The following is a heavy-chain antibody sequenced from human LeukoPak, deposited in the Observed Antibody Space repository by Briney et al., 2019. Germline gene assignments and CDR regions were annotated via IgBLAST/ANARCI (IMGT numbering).Heavy chain of an antibody. CDR1: GFTFSTSW. D-gene: IGHD6-13*01. CDR2: INSDGSAT. J-gene: IGHJ1*01. Sequence: QPGGSLRLSCAAFGFTFSTSWMHWVRQAPGKGLVWVSRINSDGSATTDADSVKGRFTISRDNAKNTLYLQMNSLRAEDTAVYFCARGSYSSSWYGSEYFHHWGQGTLVTVS. V-gene: IGHV3-74*01. CDR3: ARGSYSSSWYGSEYFHH.